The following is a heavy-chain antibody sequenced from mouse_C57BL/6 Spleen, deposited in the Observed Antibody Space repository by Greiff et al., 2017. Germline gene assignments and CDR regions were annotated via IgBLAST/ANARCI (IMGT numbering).Heavy chain of an antibody. J-gene: IGHJ1*03. Sequence: EVQLQESGGDLVKPGGSLKLSCAASGFTFSSYGMSWVRQTPDKRLEWVATISSGGSYTYNPDSVKGRFTISRDNAKNTLYLQMSSLKSEDTAMYYCARRPLSITTVVAHWYFDVWGTGTTVTVSS. CDR2: ISSGGSYT. CDR3: ARRPLSITTVVAHWYFDV. V-gene: IGHV5-6*01. D-gene: IGHD1-1*01. CDR1: GFTFSSYG.